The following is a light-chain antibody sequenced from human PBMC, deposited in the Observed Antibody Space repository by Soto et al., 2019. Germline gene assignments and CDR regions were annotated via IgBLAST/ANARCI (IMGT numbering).Light chain of an antibody. CDR2: PAS. Sequence: DIPMTQSPSSLSASVGDRVTIPCRASQSISSYLNWYQQKPGKAPKLLIYPASSLQSGVPSRFSGSGSGTDFTLTISSLQPEDFATYFCQQSYSTPPWTFGQGTKVEIK. CDR3: QQSYSTPPWT. J-gene: IGKJ1*01. CDR1: QSISSY. V-gene: IGKV1-39*01.